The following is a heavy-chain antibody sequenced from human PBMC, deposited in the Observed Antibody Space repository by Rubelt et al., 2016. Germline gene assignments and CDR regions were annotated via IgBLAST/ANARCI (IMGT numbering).Heavy chain of an antibody. J-gene: IGHJ3*02. CDR3: ARDQLALYAFDI. CDR2: IDAGNGDT. V-gene: IGHV1-3*01. Sequence: QVQLVQSGAEVKRPGASVKVSCKASGYPFATYAMHSVRQAPGQRLEWMGWIDAGNGDTKYSINLQGRVTFTRDTSASTAYMELSSLRSDDTAVYFCARDQLALYAFDIWGQGTMVTVSS. CDR1: GYPFATYA. D-gene: IGHD1-1*01.